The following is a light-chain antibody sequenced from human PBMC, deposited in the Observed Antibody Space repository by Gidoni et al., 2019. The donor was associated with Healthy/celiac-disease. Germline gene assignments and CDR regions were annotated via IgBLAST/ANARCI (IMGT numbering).Light chain of an antibody. V-gene: IGKV3-11*01. J-gene: IGKJ4*01. CDR3: QQRSNWPPGLT. Sequence: TELTQSPAILSLSPGERATLSCRASQSVRSYLAWYQQKPGQAPRLLIYDASNRATGIPARFSGSGSGTDFTLTISSLEPEDFAVYYCQQRSNWPPGLTFGGGTKVEIK. CDR2: DAS. CDR1: QSVRSY.